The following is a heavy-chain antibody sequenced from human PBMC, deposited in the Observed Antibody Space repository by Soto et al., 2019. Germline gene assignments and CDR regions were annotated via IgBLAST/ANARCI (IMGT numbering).Heavy chain of an antibody. J-gene: IGHJ3*02. V-gene: IGHV3-21*01. CDR1: GFTFSSYS. CDR3: ARDFDCSGSYRDTSTWGAFDI. Sequence: EVQLVESGGGLVKPGGSLRLSCAASGFTFSSYSMNWVRQAPGKGLEWVSSFSSSSRYIYYADSVKGRFTISRDDAKYSLHLQMNSLRDEDTAVYYCARDFDCSGSYRDTSTWGAFDIWGQVTMVT. D-gene: IGHD3-16*02. CDR2: FSSSSRYI.